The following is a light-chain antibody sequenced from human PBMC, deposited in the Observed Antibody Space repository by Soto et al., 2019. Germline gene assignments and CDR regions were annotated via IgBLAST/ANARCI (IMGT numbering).Light chain of an antibody. V-gene: IGLV2-23*01. CDR1: SSDVGSYNL. CDR2: EGS. Sequence: QSVLAQPASVSASPGQSITISCTGTSSDVGSYNLVSWYQQHPGKAPKLMIYEGSKRPSGVSNRFSGSKSGNTASLTISGLQAEDEADYYCCSYAGSSTLVFGGGTKVTVL. J-gene: IGLJ2*01. CDR3: CSYAGSSTLV.